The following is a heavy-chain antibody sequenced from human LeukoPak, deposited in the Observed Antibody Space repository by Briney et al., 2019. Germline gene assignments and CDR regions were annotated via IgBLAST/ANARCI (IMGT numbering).Heavy chain of an antibody. Sequence: PGRSLRLSCAASGFTFSSYAMHWVRQAPGKGLEWVAVISYDGSNKYYADSVKGRFTISRDNSKNTLYLQMNSLRAEDTAVYYCARDFTGNAFDIWGQGTMVTVSS. CDR1: GFTFSSYA. V-gene: IGHV3-30-3*01. D-gene: IGHD3-9*01. CDR2: ISYDGSNK. CDR3: ARDFTGNAFDI. J-gene: IGHJ3*02.